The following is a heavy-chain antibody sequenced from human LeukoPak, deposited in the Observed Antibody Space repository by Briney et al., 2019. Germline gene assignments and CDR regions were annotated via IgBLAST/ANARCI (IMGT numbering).Heavy chain of an antibody. CDR2: INARGDT. Sequence: SSETLSLTCAVYGWSFNDYYWNWIRQPPGKGLEWIGEINARGDTNYNPSLKSRVTISVDTSKKQFSLRLTSMIAADTALYCCARGQVPAARGYNWFDPWGQGTLVTVSS. CDR3: ARGQVPAARGYNWFDP. J-gene: IGHJ5*02. D-gene: IGHD2-2*01. CDR1: GWSFNDYY. V-gene: IGHV4-34*01.